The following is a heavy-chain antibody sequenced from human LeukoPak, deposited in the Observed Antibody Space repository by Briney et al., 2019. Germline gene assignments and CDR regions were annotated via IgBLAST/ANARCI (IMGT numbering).Heavy chain of an antibody. Sequence: SETLCLTCTVSGGSITSTYWSWIRQPPGKGLEWIGHIYYGGSSKSNPSLKSRVTMSVDTSRTQFSLKLNSVTAADTAVYYCARRPDGTSHFDSWGQGTLVTVSS. V-gene: IGHV4-59*08. CDR3: ARRPDGTSHFDS. CDR2: IYYGGSS. J-gene: IGHJ4*02. D-gene: IGHD6-6*01. CDR1: GGSITSTY.